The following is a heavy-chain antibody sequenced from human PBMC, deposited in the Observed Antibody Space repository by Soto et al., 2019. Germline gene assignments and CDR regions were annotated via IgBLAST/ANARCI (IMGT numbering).Heavy chain of an antibody. J-gene: IGHJ6*02. CDR3: ARDSLDYYGSGSPGMDV. D-gene: IGHD3-10*01. CDR1: GGSFSGYY. V-gene: IGHV4-34*01. Sequence: SETLSLTCAVYGGSFSGYYWSWIRQPPGQGLEWIGEINHSGSTTYNPSLKSRVTISVDTSKNQFSLKLSSVTAADTAVYYCARDSLDYYGSGSPGMDVWGQGTTVTVSS. CDR2: INHSGST.